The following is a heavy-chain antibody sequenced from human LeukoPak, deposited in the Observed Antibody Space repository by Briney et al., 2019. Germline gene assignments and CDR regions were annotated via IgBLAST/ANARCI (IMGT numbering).Heavy chain of an antibody. CDR1: GGTFSSYA. D-gene: IGHD3-9*01. J-gene: IGHJ1*01. CDR3: VSPMTGHPLSYFQH. CDR2: IIPIFGTA. V-gene: IGHV1-69*05. Sequence: SVKVSCKAFGGTFSSYAISWVRQAPGQGLEWMGGIIPIFGTANYAQKFQGRVTITTDESTSTAYMELSSLRSEDTAVYYCVSPMTGHPLSYFQHWGQGTLVTVSS.